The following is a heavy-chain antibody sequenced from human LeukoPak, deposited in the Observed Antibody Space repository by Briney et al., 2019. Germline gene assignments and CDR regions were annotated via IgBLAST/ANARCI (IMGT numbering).Heavy chain of an antibody. J-gene: IGHJ6*02. D-gene: IGHD6-13*01. CDR2: IKQDGSEK. Sequence: GGSLRLSCSASGFLFSDYYFSWFRQTPGKGLEWVANIKQDGSEKYYVDSVKGRFTISRDNAKNSLYLQMNSLRAEDTAVYYCARDRGSSSWSPYGMDVWGQGTTVTVSS. CDR3: ARDRGSSSWSPYGMDV. V-gene: IGHV3-7*01. CDR1: GFLFSDYY.